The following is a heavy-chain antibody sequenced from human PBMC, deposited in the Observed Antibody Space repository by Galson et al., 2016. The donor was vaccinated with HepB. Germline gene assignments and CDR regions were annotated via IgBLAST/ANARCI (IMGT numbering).Heavy chain of an antibody. V-gene: IGHV4-4*02. CDR1: GGSIRGITW. CDR2: VYHSGST. D-gene: IGHD2-15*01. J-gene: IGHJ6*02. Sequence: ETLSLTCAVSGGSIRGITWWSWVRQPPGQGLQWIGEVYHSGSTNYNPSLKSRVTISVDMSKNQFSLNLRSVTAADTAIYYCAPEDPDIVLVVAANGMGVWGLGTTVTVSS. CDR3: APEDPDIVLVVAANGMGV.